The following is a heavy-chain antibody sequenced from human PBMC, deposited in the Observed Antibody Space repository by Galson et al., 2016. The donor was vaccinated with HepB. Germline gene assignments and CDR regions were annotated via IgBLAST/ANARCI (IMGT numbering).Heavy chain of an antibody. CDR2: IKQDGSEK. V-gene: IGHV3-7*01. D-gene: IGHD2-8*02. Sequence: SLRLSCAASGFTFSSDWMSWVRQAPGKGLEWVANIKQDGSEKYYVDSVKGRFTIFRDNAKNSLYLQMNSLRAEDTAVYYCASWWQTPASYFDYWGQGTLVTVSS. CDR3: ASWWQTPASYFDY. J-gene: IGHJ4*02. CDR1: GFTFSSDW.